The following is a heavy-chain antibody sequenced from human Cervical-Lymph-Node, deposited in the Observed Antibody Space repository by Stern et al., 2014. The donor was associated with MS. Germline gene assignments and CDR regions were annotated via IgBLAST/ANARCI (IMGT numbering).Heavy chain of an antibody. CDR2: ISYDADVK. D-gene: IGHD1-1*01. J-gene: IGHJ4*02. CDR1: GFTFSNYG. V-gene: IGHV3-30*18. CDR3: AKKSVGTTGTTTAFDY. Sequence: VQLVESGGGVVQPGTSLRLSCAVSGFTFSNYGMHWVRQAPGKGLEWVAVISYDADVKFYADSVKGRFTIYRDTPKNTMYLQLNSLKVEDTAVYFCAKKSVGTTGTTTAFDYWGQGTLVTVSS.